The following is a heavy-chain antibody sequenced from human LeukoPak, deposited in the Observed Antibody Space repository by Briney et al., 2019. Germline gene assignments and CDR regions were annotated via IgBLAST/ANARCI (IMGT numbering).Heavy chain of an antibody. CDR1: GHSIIGYY. V-gene: IGHV4-59*01. CDR3: ARRRYYDSTGYNPTYYFDY. CDR2: IYNTVDT. J-gene: IGHJ4*01. D-gene: IGHD3-22*01. Sequence: AETQSLTCTVSGHSIIGYYSSWPRHSRGRRLEWIGYIYNTVDTTYNPSLESRVTISLDMSNKQFSLRLSTVTAADTAVYYCARRRYYDSTGYNPTYYFDYWGQGSLVTVSS.